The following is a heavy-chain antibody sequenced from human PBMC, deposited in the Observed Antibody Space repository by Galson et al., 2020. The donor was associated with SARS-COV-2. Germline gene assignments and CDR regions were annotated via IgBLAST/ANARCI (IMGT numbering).Heavy chain of an antibody. J-gene: IGHJ4*02. Sequence: GESLKISCAASGFTFSSYAMHWVRQAPGTGLEWVAVISYDGSNKYYADSVKGRFTISRDNSKNTLYLQMNSLRAEDTAVYYCARDAGGYCSSTSCSYYFDYWGQGTLVTVSS. CDR2: ISYDGSNK. CDR3: ARDAGGYCSSTSCSYYFDY. D-gene: IGHD2-2*01. V-gene: IGHV3-30*04. CDR1: GFTFSSYA.